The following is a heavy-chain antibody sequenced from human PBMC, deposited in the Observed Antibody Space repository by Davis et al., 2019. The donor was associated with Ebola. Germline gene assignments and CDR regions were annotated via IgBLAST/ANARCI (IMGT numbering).Heavy chain of an antibody. CDR3: ARDGSPIAPFDY. CDR1: GGSISSYY. D-gene: IGHD6-13*01. J-gene: IGHJ4*02. CDR2: IYYSGST. Sequence: PSETLSLTCTVSGGSISSYYWSWIRQPPGKGLEWIGYIYYSGSTNYNPSLKSRVTISVDTSKNRFSLKLSSVTAADTAVYYCARDGSPIAPFDYWGQGTLVTVSS. V-gene: IGHV4-59*12.